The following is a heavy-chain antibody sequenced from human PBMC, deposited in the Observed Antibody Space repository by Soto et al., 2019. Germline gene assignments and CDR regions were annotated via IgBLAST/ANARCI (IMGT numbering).Heavy chain of an antibody. V-gene: IGHV4-34*01. Sequence: SETLSLTCAVYGGSFSGYYWSWIRQPPGKGLEWIGEINHSGSTNYNPSLKSRVTISVDTSKNQFSLKLSSVTAADTAVYYCARARYCTNGVCYDAFDIWGQGTMVTVSS. CDR3: ARARYCTNGVCYDAFDI. CDR1: GGSFSGYY. CDR2: INHSGST. D-gene: IGHD2-8*01. J-gene: IGHJ3*02.